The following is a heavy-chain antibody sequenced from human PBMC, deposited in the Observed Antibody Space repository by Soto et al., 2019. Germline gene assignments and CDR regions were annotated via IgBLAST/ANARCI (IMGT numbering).Heavy chain of an antibody. CDR1: GGSISSGGYS. J-gene: IGHJ5*02. CDR3: ARWWSGSRQGFDP. Sequence: SETLSLTCAVSGGSISSGGYSWSWIRQPPGKGLEWIGYIYHSGSTYYNPSLKSRVTISVDTSKNQFSLKLSSVTAADTAVYYCARWWSGSRQGFDPWGQGTLVPSPQ. D-gene: IGHD3-3*01. V-gene: IGHV4-30-2*05. CDR2: IYHSGST.